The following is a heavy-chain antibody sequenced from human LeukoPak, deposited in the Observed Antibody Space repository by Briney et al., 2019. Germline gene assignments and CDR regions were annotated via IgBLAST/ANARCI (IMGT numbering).Heavy chain of an antibody. Sequence: ASVKVSCKASGYTFTSYYMHWVRQAPGQGLEWMGIINPSGGSTSYAQKFQGRVTMTRDTSTSTVYMELSSLRSEDTAVYYCASIGIAGRSFDYWGQGTLVTVST. CDR1: GYTFTSYY. J-gene: IGHJ4*02. D-gene: IGHD2-21*01. CDR3: ASIGIAGRSFDY. V-gene: IGHV1-46*01. CDR2: INPSGGST.